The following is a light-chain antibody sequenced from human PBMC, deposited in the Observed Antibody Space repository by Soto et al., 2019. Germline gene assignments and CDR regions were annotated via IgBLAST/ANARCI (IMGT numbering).Light chain of an antibody. Sequence: EIQMTQSPSYLSESVGDRVTITCRASQSISIYLNWYQQKPGKAPKLLIYAASSLQSGVPSRFSGSGSGTDFTLTISSLQPEDFATYYCQQSYSTPKTFGQGTKVEIK. CDR1: QSISIY. J-gene: IGKJ1*01. V-gene: IGKV1-39*01. CDR2: AAS. CDR3: QQSYSTPKT.